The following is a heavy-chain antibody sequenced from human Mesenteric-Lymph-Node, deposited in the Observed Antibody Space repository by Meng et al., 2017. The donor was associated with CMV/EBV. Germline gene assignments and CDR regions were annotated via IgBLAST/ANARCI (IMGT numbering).Heavy chain of an antibody. CDR3: ARVTGDAYGMDV. CDR1: GYTFTGYY. CDR2: INPNNGGT. Sequence: ASVKVSCKASGYTFTGYYMHWVRQAPGQGLEWMGWINPNNGGTNYAQKFQGRVTMTRDTSISTAYMELSRLRSDDTAVYYCARVTGDAYGMDVWGQGTTVTVSS. V-gene: IGHV1-2*02. D-gene: IGHD3-16*01. J-gene: IGHJ6*02.